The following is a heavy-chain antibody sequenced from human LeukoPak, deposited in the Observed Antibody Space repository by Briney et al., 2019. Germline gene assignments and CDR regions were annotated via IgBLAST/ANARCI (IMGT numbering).Heavy chain of an antibody. CDR3: TTLYYDILTGYYEGFGY. CDR2: IKSKTDGGTT. D-gene: IGHD3-9*01. J-gene: IGHJ4*02. V-gene: IGHV3-15*07. Sequence: GGSLSLSCAASGFTFSNAWMNWVRQAPGKGLEWVGRIKSKTDGGTTDYAAPVKGRFTISRDDSKNTLYLQMNSLKTVDTAVYYCTTLYYDILTGYYEGFGYWGQGTLVTVSS. CDR1: GFTFSNAW.